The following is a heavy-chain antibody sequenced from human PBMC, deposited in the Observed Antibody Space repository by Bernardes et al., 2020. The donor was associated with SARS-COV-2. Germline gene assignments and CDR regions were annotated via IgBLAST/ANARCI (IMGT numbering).Heavy chain of an antibody. Sequence: GGSLRLSCAASGFISRNYAMSWVRQVPGKGLEWVSGISGRGISTYYASSVRGRFTISADDSKDTLYLHMNSLRVEDTALYYCAKERFGHVAGFFDYWGQGTLVTVS. CDR2: ISGRGIST. CDR1: GFISRNYA. D-gene: IGHD6-19*01. J-gene: IGHJ4*02. CDR3: AKERFGHVAGFFDY. V-gene: IGHV3-23*01.